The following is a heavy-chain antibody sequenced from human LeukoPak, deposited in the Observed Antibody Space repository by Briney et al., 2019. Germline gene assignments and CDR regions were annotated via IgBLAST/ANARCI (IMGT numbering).Heavy chain of an antibody. Sequence: SETLSLTCAVYGGSFSGYYWSWIRQPPGKGLEWIGEINHSGSTNYNPSLKSRVTISVDTSKNQFSLKLSSVTAADTAVYYCARGFNTYYDFWSGTYNWFDPWGQGTLVTVSS. D-gene: IGHD3-3*01. CDR3: ARGFNTYYDFWSGTYNWFDP. J-gene: IGHJ5*02. V-gene: IGHV4-34*01. CDR1: GGSFSGYY. CDR2: INHSGST.